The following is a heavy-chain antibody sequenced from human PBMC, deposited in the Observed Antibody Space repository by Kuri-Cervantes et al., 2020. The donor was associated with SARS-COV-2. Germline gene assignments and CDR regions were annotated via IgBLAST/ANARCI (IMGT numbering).Heavy chain of an antibody. D-gene: IGHD4-11*01. J-gene: IGHJ4*02. Sequence: SETLSLTCTVSGGSISSRDHYWSWIRQPPGKGLEWIGYIYYSGSTSYNASLKSRVTISADSSKNQFSLELSSVTAADTAVYYCARTVTTTPDYWGQGTLVTVSS. CDR1: GGSISSRDHY. CDR3: ARTVTTTPDY. CDR2: IYYSGST. V-gene: IGHV4-30-4*08.